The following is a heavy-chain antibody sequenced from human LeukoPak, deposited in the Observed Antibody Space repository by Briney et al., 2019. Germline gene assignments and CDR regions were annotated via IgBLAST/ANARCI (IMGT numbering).Heavy chain of an antibody. CDR2: IYYSGST. J-gene: IGHJ6*03. CDR1: GGSMSSYY. CDR3: ARFPRGFYYDSSGYHYYYMHV. V-gene: IGHV4-59*01. D-gene: IGHD3-22*01. Sequence: PSETLSLTCTVSGGSMSSYYWSWIRQPPGKGLEWIGYIYYSGSTNYNPSLKSRVTISVDTSKNQFSLKLSSVTAADTAVYYCARFPRGFYYDSSGYHYYYMHVWGKGTTVTVSS.